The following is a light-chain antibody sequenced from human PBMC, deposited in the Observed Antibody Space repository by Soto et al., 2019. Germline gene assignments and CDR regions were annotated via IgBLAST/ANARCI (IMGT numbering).Light chain of an antibody. CDR2: GAS. V-gene: IGKV3-15*01. CDR1: ESVDIN. Sequence: IVLTQSPATPSVSPGERVTLSCRASESVDINLAWYQQKPGQAPRLLIYGASTRATDMPGTFSGRGSGTEFTLTISSLQSEDFEVYYCQPYKNWPRTFGQGTNVDIK. CDR3: QPYKNWPRT. J-gene: IGKJ1*01.